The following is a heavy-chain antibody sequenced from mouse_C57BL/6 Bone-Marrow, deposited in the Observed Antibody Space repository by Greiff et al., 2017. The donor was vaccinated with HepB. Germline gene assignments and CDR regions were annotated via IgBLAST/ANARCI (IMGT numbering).Heavy chain of an antibody. CDR1: GYAFSSSW. J-gene: IGHJ1*03. V-gene: IGHV1-82*01. CDR2: IYPGDGDT. CDR3: AGYYYGRNWYFDV. Sequence: VQLQESGPELVKPGASVKISCKASGYAFSSSWMNWVKQRPGKGLEWIGRIYPGDGDTNYNGKFKGKATLTADKSSSTAYMQLSSLTSEDSAVYFCAGYYYGRNWYFDVWSTGTTVTVSS. D-gene: IGHD1-1*01.